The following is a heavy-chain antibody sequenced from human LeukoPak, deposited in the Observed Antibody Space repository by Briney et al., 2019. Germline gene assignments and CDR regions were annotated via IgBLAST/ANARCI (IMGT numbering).Heavy chain of an antibody. J-gene: IGHJ4*02. CDR3: ARDTGIAVAGTGDFDY. D-gene: IGHD6-13*01. CDR2: ISGYNGKT. V-gene: IGHV1-18*01. Sequence: ASVKVSCKASGYTFTNYGISWVRQAPGLGLEWMGWISGYNGKTNYAQKLQGRVTMTTDTSTSTAYMELRSLRSDDTAVYYCARDTGIAVAGTGDFDYWGQGTLVTVSS. CDR1: GYTFTNYG.